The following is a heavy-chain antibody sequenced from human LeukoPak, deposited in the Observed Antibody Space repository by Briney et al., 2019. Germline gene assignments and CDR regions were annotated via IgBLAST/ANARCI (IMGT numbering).Heavy chain of an antibody. CDR1: GGSFSGYY. J-gene: IGHJ4*02. Sequence: SETLSLTCAVYGGSFSGYYWSWIRQPPGKGLEWIGEINHSGSTNYNPSFKSRITISVDTSRNQFSLQLSSVTAADTAVYYCARIHRYCSGGACYVLDNWGQGTLVAVSS. D-gene: IGHD2-15*01. V-gene: IGHV4-34*01. CDR3: ARIHRYCSGGACYVLDN. CDR2: INHSGST.